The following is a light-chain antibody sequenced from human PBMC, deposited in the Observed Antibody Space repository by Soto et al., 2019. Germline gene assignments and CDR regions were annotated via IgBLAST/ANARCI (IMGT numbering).Light chain of an antibody. J-gene: IGKJ2*01. CDR2: GAS. CDR1: QSVSRN. V-gene: IGKV3-15*01. Sequence: EIVMTQSPATLSVSPGERATLSCRASQSVSRNLAWYQQKPGQAPRLLTYGASTRATGIPARFSGSGSGTELTLTISSLQAEDFAVYYCQQYNNWPLTFGQGTKLEIK. CDR3: QQYNNWPLT.